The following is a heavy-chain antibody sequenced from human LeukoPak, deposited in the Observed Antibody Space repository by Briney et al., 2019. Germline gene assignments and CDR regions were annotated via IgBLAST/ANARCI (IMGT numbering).Heavy chain of an antibody. CDR2: ISSSGSTI. J-gene: IGHJ4*02. CDR3: ASKSMVATSPFDY. D-gene: IGHD5-12*01. V-gene: IGHV3-48*03. CDR1: GFTFSSYE. Sequence: GGSLRLSCAASGFTFSSYEMNWVRQAPGKGLEWVSYISSSGSTIYYADSVKGRFTISRDNAKSSLYLQMNSLRAEDTAVYYCASKSMVATSPFDYWGQGTLVTVSS.